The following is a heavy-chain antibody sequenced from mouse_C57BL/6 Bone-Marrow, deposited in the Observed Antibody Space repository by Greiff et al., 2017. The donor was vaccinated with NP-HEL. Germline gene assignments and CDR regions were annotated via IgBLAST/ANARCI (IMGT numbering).Heavy chain of an antibody. D-gene: IGHD1-1*01. CDR3: ARRNYGSSYFYWYFDV. Sequence: QVQLQQPGAELVKPGASVKMSCKASGYTFTSYWITWVKQRPGQGLEWIGDIYPGSGSTNYNEKFKIKATLTVDTSSSTAYMQLSSLTSEDSAVYYCARRNYGSSYFYWYFDVWGTGTTVTVSS. CDR2: IYPGSGST. J-gene: IGHJ1*03. V-gene: IGHV1-55*01. CDR1: GYTFTSYW.